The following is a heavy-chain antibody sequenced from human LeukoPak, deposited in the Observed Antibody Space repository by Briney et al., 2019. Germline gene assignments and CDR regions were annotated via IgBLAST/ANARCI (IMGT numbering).Heavy chain of an antibody. CDR2: IRSKPSGGTT. Sequence: PGGSLRLSCSGSGFTLSGYVMNWFRQAPGKGLEWVGFIRSKPSGGTTEYAASVKGRFIISRDDSKRIAYLHMNSLKTEDTAVYYWSRDATGCYDGLGHGGFDYWGQGTLVTVSS. J-gene: IGHJ4*02. CDR3: SRDATGCYDGLGHGGFDY. D-gene: IGHD3-10*01. CDR1: GFTLSGYV. V-gene: IGHV3-49*03.